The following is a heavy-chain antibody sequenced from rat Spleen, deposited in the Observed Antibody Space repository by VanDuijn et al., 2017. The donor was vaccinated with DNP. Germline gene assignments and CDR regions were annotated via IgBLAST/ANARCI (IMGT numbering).Heavy chain of an antibody. Sequence: EVQLVESGGGLVQPGRSLKLSCAASGFTFSDYNMAWVRQAPKKGLEWVATISYDGSSTYYRDSVKGRFTISRDNAKSTLSLQMDSLRSEDTATYYCARHRYSSPYAMDAWGQGTSVTVSS. CDR2: ISYDGSST. V-gene: IGHV5-7*01. D-gene: IGHD1-2*01. CDR1: GFTFSDYN. J-gene: IGHJ4*01. CDR3: ARHRYSSPYAMDA.